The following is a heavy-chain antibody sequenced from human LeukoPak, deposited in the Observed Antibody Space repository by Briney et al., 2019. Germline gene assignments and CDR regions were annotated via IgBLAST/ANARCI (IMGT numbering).Heavy chain of an antibody. V-gene: IGHV3-48*01. Sequence: GGSLRLSCAASGFTFSSYSMNWVRQAPGKGLEWVSYISSSSSTIYYADSVKGRFTISRDNAKNSLYLQMNSLRAEDTAVYYCARVSGWELSAFDIWGQGTMVTVSS. J-gene: IGHJ3*02. CDR2: ISSSSSTI. D-gene: IGHD1-26*01. CDR3: ARVSGWELSAFDI. CDR1: GFTFSSYS.